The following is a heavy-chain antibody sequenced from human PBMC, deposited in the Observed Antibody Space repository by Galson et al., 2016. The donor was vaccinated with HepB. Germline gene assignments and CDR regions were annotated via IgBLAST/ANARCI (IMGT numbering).Heavy chain of an antibody. J-gene: IGHJ6*04. CDR1: GFTFSNYG. V-gene: IGHV3-23*01. CDR2: ISRSGDST. D-gene: IGHD1-26*01. CDR3: GQGSTAPAV. Sequence: SLRLSCAASGFTFSNYGMTWVRQAPGKGLEVVSSISRSGDSTDYADSVKGRFTISRDNSKNTLSLQMNSPTADGTAIYYGGQGSTAPAVWGKGTTATVSP.